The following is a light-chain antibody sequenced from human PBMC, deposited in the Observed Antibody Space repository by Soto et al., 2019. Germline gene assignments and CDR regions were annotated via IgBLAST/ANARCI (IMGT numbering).Light chain of an antibody. CDR1: QSVSSN. J-gene: IGKJ5*01. Sequence: ETVMTQSPATLSVAPGERATLSCRASQSVSSNLAWYQQKPGQAPRLLIYGASTRATGIPARFSGSGSGTEFTLTISSLQSEDVAVYYCQQRNNWPPITFGQGTRLEIK. CDR3: QQRNNWPPIT. V-gene: IGKV3-15*01. CDR2: GAS.